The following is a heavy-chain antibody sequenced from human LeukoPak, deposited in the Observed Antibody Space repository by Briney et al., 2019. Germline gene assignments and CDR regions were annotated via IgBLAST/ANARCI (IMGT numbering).Heavy chain of an antibody. J-gene: IGHJ6*02. CDR1: GFTYSTYW. CDR3: AKATNTCYYYSSGYYPYYYYYGMDV. D-gene: IGHD3-22*01. CDR2: ISGSGGST. Sequence: PGGSLRLSCAASGFTYSTYWMSWVRQAPGKGLEWVSAISGSGGSTYYADSVKGRFTISRDNSKNTLYLHMNSLRAEDTAVYYCAKATNTCYYYSSGYYPYYYYYGMDVWGQGTTVTVSS. V-gene: IGHV3-23*01.